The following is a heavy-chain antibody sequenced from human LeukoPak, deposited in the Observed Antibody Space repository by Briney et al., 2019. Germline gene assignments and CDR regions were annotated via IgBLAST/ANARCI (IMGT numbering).Heavy chain of an antibody. D-gene: IGHD4-11*01. V-gene: IGHV3-7*01. CDR1: GFPFSSYW. CDR2: IKQDGSKK. Sequence: GGSLRLSCVASGFPFSSYWMTWVRQAPGKGLEWVANIKQDGSKKSYVDSVRGRFTISRDNAKNSLYLQMNSLRAEDTAIYYCARSVPDYTRFDYWGQGALVTVSS. CDR3: ARSVPDYTRFDY. J-gene: IGHJ4*02.